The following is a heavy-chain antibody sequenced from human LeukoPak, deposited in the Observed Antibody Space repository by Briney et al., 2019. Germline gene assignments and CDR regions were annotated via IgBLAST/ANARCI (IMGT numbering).Heavy chain of an antibody. D-gene: IGHD6-13*01. Sequence: SETLSPTCTVSGGSISSGSYYWSWIRQPAGKGLEWIGRIYTSGSTNYNPSLKSRVTISVDTSKNQFSLKLSSVTAADTAVYYCARTRAAAGLYYYYYMDVWGKGTTVTVSS. V-gene: IGHV4-61*02. CDR3: ARTRAAAGLYYYYYMDV. CDR2: IYTSGST. CDR1: GGSISSGSYY. J-gene: IGHJ6*03.